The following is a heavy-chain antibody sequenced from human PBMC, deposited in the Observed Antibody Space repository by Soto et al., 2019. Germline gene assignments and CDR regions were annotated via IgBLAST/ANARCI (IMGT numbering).Heavy chain of an antibody. Sequence: ASVKVSCKASGYTFTSYAMHWVRQATGQRFEWMGWINAGNGNTKYSQKFQGRVTITRDTSASTAYMELSSLRSEDTAVYYCARDYDFWSGREVNYCMDVWGQGPTVTV. J-gene: IGHJ6*02. CDR2: INAGNGNT. V-gene: IGHV1-3*01. CDR3: ARDYDFWSGREVNYCMDV. D-gene: IGHD3-3*01. CDR1: GYTFTSYA.